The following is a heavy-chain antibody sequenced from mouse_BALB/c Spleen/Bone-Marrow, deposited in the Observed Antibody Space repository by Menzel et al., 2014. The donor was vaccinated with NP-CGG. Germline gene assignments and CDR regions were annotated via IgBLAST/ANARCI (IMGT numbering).Heavy chain of an antibody. J-gene: IGHJ3*01. CDR3: ASRAY. CDR1: GFTFSSFG. CDR2: ISSGSSTI. Sequence: EVQGVESGGGLVQPGGSRKLSCAASGFTFSSFGMHWVRQAPEKGQEWVAYISSGSSTIYYADTVKGRFTISRDNPKNTLFLQMTSLRSEDTAMYYCASRAYWGQGTLVTVSA. V-gene: IGHV5-17*02.